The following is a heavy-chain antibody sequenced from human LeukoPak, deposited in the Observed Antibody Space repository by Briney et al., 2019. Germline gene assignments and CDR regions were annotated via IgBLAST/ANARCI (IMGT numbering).Heavy chain of an antibody. J-gene: IGHJ4*02. CDR3: ARVSGYDWESFYDY. D-gene: IGHD5-12*01. CDR2: ITSSSNYI. CDR1: GFTFSSYN. Sequence: RGSLRLSCAVSGFTFSSYNMNWVRHAPGEGLEWVSSITSSSNYIYYADSVKGRFTISRDNAKNSLYLQMNSLRAEDTAVYYCARVSGYDWESFYDYWGQGTLVTVSS. V-gene: IGHV3-21*01.